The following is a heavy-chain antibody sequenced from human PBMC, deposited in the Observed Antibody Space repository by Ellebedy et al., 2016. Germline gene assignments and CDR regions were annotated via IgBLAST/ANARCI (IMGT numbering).Heavy chain of an antibody. V-gene: IGHV3-23*01. Sequence: GESLKISXVASGLTFRNFFMSWVRQAPGGGLEWVSTISAGGDITFSADSVKGRFTISRDSSKNSVYLRMNNLRVEDTAVYYCRQGHYADFWGQGTLVTVSS. CDR3: RQGHYADF. J-gene: IGHJ4*02. CDR2: ISAGGDIT. CDR1: GLTFRNFF.